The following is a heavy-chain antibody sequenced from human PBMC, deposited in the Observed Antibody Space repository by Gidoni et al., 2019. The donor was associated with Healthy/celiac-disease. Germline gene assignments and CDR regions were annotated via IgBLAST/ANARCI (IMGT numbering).Heavy chain of an antibody. CDR1: GGTFSSCA. Sequence: QVQLMQSGPEVKKPGSSLELSCQASGGTFSSCAIRWVRQAPGQRLEWMGGIMPIFGTANYAQEFQGRVTITADESTSTAYMELSSLRSEDTAVYYCAGVGGIAARTGYYYYGMDVWGQGTTVTVSS. V-gene: IGHV1-69*01. J-gene: IGHJ6*02. D-gene: IGHD6-6*01. CDR2: IMPIFGTA. CDR3: AGVGGIAARTGYYYYGMDV.